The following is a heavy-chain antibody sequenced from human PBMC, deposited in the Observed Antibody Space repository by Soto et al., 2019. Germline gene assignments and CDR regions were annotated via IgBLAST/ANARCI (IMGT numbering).Heavy chain of an antibody. Sequence: SETLSLTCPVSGDSITSNSYFWAWIRQPPGKGLEWIGSIYYSGTTYYNPSLKSRVTISVDRSKNQFSLKLSSVTAADTAVYYCARHFSVDYFDPWGQGTLVTVSS. CDR3: ARHFSVDYFDP. CDR1: GDSITSNSYF. J-gene: IGHJ4*02. V-gene: IGHV4-39*01. CDR2: IYYSGTT.